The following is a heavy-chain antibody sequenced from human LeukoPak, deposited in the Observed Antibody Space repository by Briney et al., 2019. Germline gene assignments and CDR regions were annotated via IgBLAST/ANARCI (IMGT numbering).Heavy chain of an antibody. CDR1: GGSFSGYY. V-gene: IGHV4-34*01. Sequence: PSETLSLTCAVYGGSFSGYYWSWIRQPPGKGLEWIGEINHSGSTNYNPSLKSRVTISVDTSKNQFSLKLSSVTAADTAVYYCARVGADGSGFLFDYWGQGTLVTVSS. J-gene: IGHJ4*02. CDR2: INHSGST. D-gene: IGHD3-10*01. CDR3: ARVGADGSGFLFDY.